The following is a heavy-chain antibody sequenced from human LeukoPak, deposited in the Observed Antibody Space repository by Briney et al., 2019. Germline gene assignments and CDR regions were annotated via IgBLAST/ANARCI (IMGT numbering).Heavy chain of an antibody. J-gene: IGHJ3*02. CDR2: ISDDENNK. CDR3: ASVDDLDAFAM. Sequence: GGSLRLSCAASGFTFSSYAMHWVRQAPGKELEWVAVISDDENNKYYADSVKGRFTISRDNSKNTLYLQMNSLRGEDTAVYYCASVDDLDAFAMWGQGTMVTVSS. CDR1: GFTFSSYA. V-gene: IGHV3-30*04. D-gene: IGHD5-12*01.